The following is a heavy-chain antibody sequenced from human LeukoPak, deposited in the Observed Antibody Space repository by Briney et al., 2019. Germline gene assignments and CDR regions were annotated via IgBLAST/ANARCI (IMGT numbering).Heavy chain of an antibody. D-gene: IGHD3-10*01. CDR1: GYSNSSGYY. J-gene: IGHJ4*02. Sequence: SETLSLTCAVSGYSNSSGYYWGWIRQPPGKGLEWIGSIYHSGSTYYNPSLKSRVTISVDTSKNQFSLKLSSVTAADTAVYYCASLGLLWFGESGDYWGQGTLVTVSS. CDR3: ASLGLLWFGESGDY. CDR2: IYHSGST. V-gene: IGHV4-38-2*01.